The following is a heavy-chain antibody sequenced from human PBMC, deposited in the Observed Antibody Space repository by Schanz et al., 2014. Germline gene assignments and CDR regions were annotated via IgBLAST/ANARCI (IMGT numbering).Heavy chain of an antibody. CDR3: TKPDIPAALTGPGVWFDP. Sequence: QVQLVESGGGVVQPGGSLRLSCAASGITLSSYGLHWVRQAPGKGLEWVAIIWYDGNNKKYADSVKGRFTISRDNSKSTLYLQVNSLRPEDTAIYYCTKPDIPAALTGPGVWFDPWGQGTLVTVSS. D-gene: IGHD6-13*01. J-gene: IGHJ5*02. CDR1: GITLSSYG. CDR2: IWYDGNNK. V-gene: IGHV3-33*06.